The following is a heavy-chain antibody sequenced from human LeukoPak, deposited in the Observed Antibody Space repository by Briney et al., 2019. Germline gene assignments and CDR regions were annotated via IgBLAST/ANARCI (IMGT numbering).Heavy chain of an antibody. D-gene: IGHD5-18*01. J-gene: IGHJ4*02. CDR1: GHSISTYY. CDR2: IYYTGST. Sequence: PSETLSLTCSVSGHSISTYYWNSIRQPPGKGLEWIGYIYYTGSTNYNPSFKRRVTISLDTSKNQFSLKLTSVTAADTAVYYCARGNGEGYSSGYFDYWGQGTLVTVSS. V-gene: IGHV4-59*01. CDR3: ARGNGEGYSSGYFDY.